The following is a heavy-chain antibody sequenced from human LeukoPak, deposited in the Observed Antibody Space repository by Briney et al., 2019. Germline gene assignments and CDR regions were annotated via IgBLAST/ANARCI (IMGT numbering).Heavy chain of an antibody. CDR1: GGSISSYS. J-gene: IGHJ4*02. V-gene: IGHV4-59*01. D-gene: IGHD3-22*01. CDR2: FYYSGNT. Sequence: PSETLSLTCTVSGGSISSYSWSWIRQPPGRGLEWIGYFYYSGNTNYNPSLKSRVTISVDTSKNQFSLKLSSMTAADTAVYYCARTSSGYYIDYWGQGTLVTVSS. CDR3: ARTSSGYYIDY.